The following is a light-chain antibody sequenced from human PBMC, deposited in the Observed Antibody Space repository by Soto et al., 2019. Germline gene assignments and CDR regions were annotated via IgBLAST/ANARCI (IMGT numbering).Light chain of an antibody. V-gene: IGLV2-14*01. CDR3: ISYTSSSPLV. CDR2: DVS. Sequence: QSALTQPASVSGSPGQSITISCTGTSSDVGGHNSVAWYQHNPGKAPKLMIYDVSNRPSGVSSRFGGSKSGNTASLSISGLQGEDEADYYCISYTSSSPLVFGTGTKLTVL. CDR1: SSDVGGHNS. J-gene: IGLJ1*01.